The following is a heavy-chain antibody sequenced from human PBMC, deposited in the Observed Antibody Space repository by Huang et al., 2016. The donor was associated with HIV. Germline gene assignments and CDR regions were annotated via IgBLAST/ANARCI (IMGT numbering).Heavy chain of an antibody. CDR2: INPSKGNT. Sequence: QVHLVQSGPEVKKPGASVKVSCKDSGYNFTSRGLHWVRQAPGQRLEWMGYINPSKGNTKDAPKFEDRVTLTRDISANTAYMQLSRLTSEDTAVYYCASGQRMRESDIVATIPVSWGQGALVTVSS. V-gene: IGHV1-3*01. J-gene: IGHJ5*02. CDR1: GYNFTSRG. D-gene: IGHD5-12*01. CDR3: ASGQRMRESDIVATIPVS.